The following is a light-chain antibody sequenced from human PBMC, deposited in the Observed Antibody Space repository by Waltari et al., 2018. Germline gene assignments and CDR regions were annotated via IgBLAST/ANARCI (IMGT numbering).Light chain of an antibody. CDR2: MIS. J-gene: IGKJ4*01. V-gene: IGKV2-24*01. CDR3: MHARQFLT. CDR1: QSLVEMDGETY. Sequence: IVLTQNPLSSPVNLRQPAAISCRSSQSLVEMDGETYLSWLQQRPGQHLRLLIYMISNRFSGVPDRFSGSGAGTDFTLKISRVEAEDVGVYYCMHARQFLTFGGGTKVEIK.